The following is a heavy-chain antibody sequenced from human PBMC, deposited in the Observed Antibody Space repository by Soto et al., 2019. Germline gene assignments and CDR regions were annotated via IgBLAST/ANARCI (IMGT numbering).Heavy chain of an antibody. V-gene: IGHV1-46*01. CDR1: GYTFTSYY. D-gene: IGHD5-12*01. J-gene: IGHJ6*02. CDR2: INPSGGST. CDR3: ARTRVATIIGYYGMDV. Sequence: ASVKVSCKASGYTFTSYYMHWVRQAPGQGLEWMGIINPSGGSTSYAQKFQGRVTMTRDTSTSTVYMELSSLRSEDTAVYYCARTRVATIIGYYGMDVWGQGTTVTVSS.